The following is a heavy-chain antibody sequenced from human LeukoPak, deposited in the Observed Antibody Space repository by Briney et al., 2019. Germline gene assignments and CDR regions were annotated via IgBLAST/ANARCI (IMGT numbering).Heavy chain of an antibody. D-gene: IGHD3-16*02. J-gene: IGHJ4*02. V-gene: IGHV4-59*01. CDR2: IYYSGST. CDR1: GGSISSYY. Sequence: SETLSLTCTVSGGSISSYYWSWIRQPPGKGLEWIGYIYYSGSTNYNPSLKSRVTISVDMSKNQFSLKLSSVTAADTAVYYCARAQPYQELIAYFDYWGQGTLVTVSS. CDR3: ARAQPYQELIAYFDY.